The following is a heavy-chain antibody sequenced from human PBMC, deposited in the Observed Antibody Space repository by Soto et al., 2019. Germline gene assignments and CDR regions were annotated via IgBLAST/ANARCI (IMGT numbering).Heavy chain of an antibody. CDR3: ARDLGGYYGMDV. CDR1: GFTFSRYS. V-gene: IGHV3-21*01. CDR2: ISSSSSYI. Sequence: PGGSLRLSCAASGFTFSRYSMNWVRQAPGKGLECVSSISSSSSYIYYADSVKGRFTISRDNAKNSLYLQMNSLRAEDTAVYYCARDLGGYYGMDVWGQGTTVTVSS. J-gene: IGHJ6*02.